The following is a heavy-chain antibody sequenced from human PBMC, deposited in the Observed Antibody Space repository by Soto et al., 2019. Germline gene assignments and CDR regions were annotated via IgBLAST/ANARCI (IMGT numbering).Heavy chain of an antibody. Sequence: GGSLSLSCTASGFSFSTQAMSWVRQAPGKGLEWVSSISSGGTTTFYAASVEGRFTISRDKSKNTLYLQMNSLRADDTAVYYCAREGGSIGGWFGRKFDSWGQGTQVTVSS. V-gene: IGHV3-23*01. CDR2: ISSGGTTT. J-gene: IGHJ4*02. D-gene: IGHD6-19*01. CDR1: GFSFSTQA. CDR3: AREGGSIGGWFGRKFDS.